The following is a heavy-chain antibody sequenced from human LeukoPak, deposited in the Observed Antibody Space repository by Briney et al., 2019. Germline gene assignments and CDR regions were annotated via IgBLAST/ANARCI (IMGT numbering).Heavy chain of an antibody. Sequence: GGSLRLSCAASGFTFDEYAMHGVRQAPGKGLEGVSVIYSGGSTCYADSVKDRFPISRDNCKSTLYLQMNSLSTEDTAVYYCAREYFDILTGYAFDIWGQGTMVTVSS. D-gene: IGHD3-9*01. CDR1: GFTFDEYA. J-gene: IGHJ3*02. V-gene: IGHV3-53*01. CDR2: IYSGGST. CDR3: AREYFDILTGYAFDI.